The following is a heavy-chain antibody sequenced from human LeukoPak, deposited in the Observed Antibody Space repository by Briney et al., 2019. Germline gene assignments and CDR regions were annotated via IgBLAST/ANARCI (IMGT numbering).Heavy chain of an antibody. J-gene: IGHJ4*02. D-gene: IGHD3-22*01. Sequence: PGGSLRLSCAASGFTFSSYGMHWVRQAPGKGLEWVAFIRYDGSNKYYADSVKGRSTISRDNSKNTLYLQMNSLRAEDTAVYYCARDRGRYYYDSSGYYYDYWGQGTLVTVSS. CDR2: IRYDGSNK. CDR1: GFTFSSYG. V-gene: IGHV3-30*02. CDR3: ARDRGRYYYDSSGYYYDY.